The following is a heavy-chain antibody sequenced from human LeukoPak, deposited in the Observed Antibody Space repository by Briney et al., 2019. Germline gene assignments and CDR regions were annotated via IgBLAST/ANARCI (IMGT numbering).Heavy chain of an antibody. D-gene: IGHD3-16*02. V-gene: IGHV3-23*01. CDR2: IGVSGGST. CDR1: GFTFSSYA. J-gene: IGHJ4*02. CDR3: AKIRLGELSSIDY. Sequence: GGSLRLSCAASGFTFSSYAMSWVRQAPGKGLEWVSAIGVSGGSTYYADSVKGRFTISRDNSKNTLYLQMNSLRAEDTAVYYCAKIRLGELSSIDYWGQGTLATVSS.